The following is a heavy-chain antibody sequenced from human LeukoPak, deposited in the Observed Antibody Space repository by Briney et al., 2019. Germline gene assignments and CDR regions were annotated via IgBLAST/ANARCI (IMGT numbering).Heavy chain of an antibody. J-gene: IGHJ4*02. V-gene: IGHV4-39*01. CDR3: ARQLADYDILTGYSPTYYFDY. Sequence: PWETLSLTCTVSGGSISSSSYYWGWIRQPPGKGLEWIGSIYYSGSTYYNPSLKSRVTISVDTSKNQFSLKLSSVTAADTAVYYCARQLADYDILTGYSPTYYFDYWGQGTLVTVSS. CDR1: GGSISSSSYY. D-gene: IGHD3-9*01. CDR2: IYYSGST.